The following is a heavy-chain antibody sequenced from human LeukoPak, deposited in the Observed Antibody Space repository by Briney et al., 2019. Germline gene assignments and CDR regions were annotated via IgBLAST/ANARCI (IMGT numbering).Heavy chain of an antibody. D-gene: IGHD3-10*01. V-gene: IGHV1-18*01. CDR3: ARDHTYYYGSGSNNWFDP. Sequence: APVKVSCKASGYTFTSYGISWVRQAPGQGLEWMGWISAYNGNTNYAQKLQGRVTMTTDTSTSTAYMELRSLRSDDTAVYYCARDHTYYYGSGSNNWFDPWGQGTLVTVSS. CDR2: ISAYNGNT. J-gene: IGHJ5*02. CDR1: GYTFTSYG.